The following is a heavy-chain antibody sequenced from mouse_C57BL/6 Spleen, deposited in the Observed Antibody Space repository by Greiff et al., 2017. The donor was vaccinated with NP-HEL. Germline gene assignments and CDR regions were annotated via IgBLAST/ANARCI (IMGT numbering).Heavy chain of an antibody. CDR1: GYTFTSYW. Sequence: QVQLQQPGAELVKPRASVKLSCKASGYTFTSYWMHWVKQRPGQGLEWIGMIHPNSGSTNYNEKFKSKATLTVDKSSSTAYMQLSSLTSEDSAVYYCAPLSRPDAMDYWGQGTSVTVSS. D-gene: IGHD6-5*01. V-gene: IGHV1-64*01. CDR2: IHPNSGST. CDR3: APLSRPDAMDY. J-gene: IGHJ4*01.